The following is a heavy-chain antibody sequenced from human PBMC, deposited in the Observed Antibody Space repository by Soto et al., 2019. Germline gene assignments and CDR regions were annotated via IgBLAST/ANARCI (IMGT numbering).Heavy chain of an antibody. CDR1: CYTFTNYG. Sequence: GASLKVSCKSCCYTFTNYGISLLRHSHGQGLEWVGWISPYNGDTRYAQNLQGRVTLTTDTSTSAAYMELRSLRSDDTALYYCARRGSNKWDEDFEFWGQGTLVTVSS. D-gene: IGHD2-15*01. J-gene: IGHJ4*02. CDR2: ISPYNGDT. V-gene: IGHV1-18*01. CDR3: ARRGSNKWDEDFEF.